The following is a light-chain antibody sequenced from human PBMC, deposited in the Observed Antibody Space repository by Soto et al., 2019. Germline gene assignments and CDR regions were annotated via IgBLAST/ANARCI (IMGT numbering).Light chain of an antibody. V-gene: IGLV2-14*01. CDR1: SSDVGRYNF. J-gene: IGLJ1*01. CDR3: NSYISNNFPYV. CDR2: EVT. Sequence: QSVLTQPASVSGSPGQSITISCTGTSSDVGRYNFVSWYQQHPGKAPKLIIYEVTNRPSGVSNRFSGSKSGNTASLAISGLQAEDEADYYCNSYISNNFPYVFGTGTKVTVL.